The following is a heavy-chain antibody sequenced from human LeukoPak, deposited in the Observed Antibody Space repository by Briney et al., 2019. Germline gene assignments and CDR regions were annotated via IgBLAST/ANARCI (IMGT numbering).Heavy chain of an antibody. CDR1: GYTFTGYY. CDR3: ARGDKKENQSGPSGYFDP. V-gene: IGHV1-2*02. D-gene: IGHD3-10*01. CDR2: INPNSGGT. J-gene: IGHJ5*02. Sequence: ASVKVSCKASGYTFTGYYIHWVRQAPGQGLEWMGWINPNSGGTNYAQKFHGRVSMTRDTSINTAYMELTSLRSDDTAVYYCARGDKKENQSGPSGYFDPWGQGTLVTVSS.